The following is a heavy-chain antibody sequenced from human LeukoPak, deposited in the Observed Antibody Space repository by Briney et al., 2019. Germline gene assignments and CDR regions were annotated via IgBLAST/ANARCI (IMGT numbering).Heavy chain of an antibody. Sequence: GASVKVSCKSSGYTFTGYYMHWVRQAPGQGLEWMGWINPDSGDTNYAQKFQGRVTMTRDTSISTAYMELSRLRSDDTAVYYCARTAIFSPFSFDYWGQGTLVTVSS. CDR3: ARTAIFSPFSFDY. J-gene: IGHJ4*02. CDR2: INPDSGDT. D-gene: IGHD3-9*01. CDR1: GYTFTGYY. V-gene: IGHV1-2*02.